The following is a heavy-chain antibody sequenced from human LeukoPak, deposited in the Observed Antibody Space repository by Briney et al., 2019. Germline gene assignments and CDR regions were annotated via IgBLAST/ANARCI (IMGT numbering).Heavy chain of an antibody. CDR3: ARDPGSGYSRQNWFDP. Sequence: PSETLSLTCAVYGGSFSGYYWSWIRQPPGKGLEWIGEINHSGSTNYNPSLKSRVTISVDTSKNQFSLKLSSVTAADTAVYYCARDPGSGYSRQNWFDPWGQGTLVTVSS. D-gene: IGHD6-13*01. CDR1: GGSFSGYY. J-gene: IGHJ5*02. CDR2: INHSGST. V-gene: IGHV4-34*01.